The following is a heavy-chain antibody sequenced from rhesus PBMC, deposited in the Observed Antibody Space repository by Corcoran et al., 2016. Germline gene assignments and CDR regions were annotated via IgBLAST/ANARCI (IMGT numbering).Heavy chain of an antibody. CDR2: ISGSGWRT. CDR3: ARDYNFWTGYDTGDAFDF. CDR1: GGSISSNY. J-gene: IGHJ3*01. D-gene: IGHD3-3*01. Sequence: QLQLQESGPGLVKPSETLSLTCAVSGGSISSNYWSWIRQPPGKGLDWIGRISGSGWRTAYNPSLKSRVTLSTDTSKNQFSLKLSSVTAADTAVYYCARDYNFWTGYDTGDAFDFWGQGLRVTVSS. V-gene: IGHV4-173*01.